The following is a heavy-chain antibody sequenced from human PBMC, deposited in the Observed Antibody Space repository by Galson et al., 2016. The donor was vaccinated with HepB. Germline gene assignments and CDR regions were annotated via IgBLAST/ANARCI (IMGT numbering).Heavy chain of an antibody. CDR2: ISSSRSTI. J-gene: IGHJ6*02. Sequence: SLRLSCAASGFTLSTHSVNWVRQAPGKGLEWVSYISSSRSTIYYADSVQGRFTISRDNAKHSVHLQMNSLRAEDTAVYYCARDRYDILTGYYHGLDAWGLGTTVIVSS. D-gene: IGHD3-9*01. CDR3: ARDRYDILTGYYHGLDA. V-gene: IGHV3-48*04. CDR1: GFTLSTHS.